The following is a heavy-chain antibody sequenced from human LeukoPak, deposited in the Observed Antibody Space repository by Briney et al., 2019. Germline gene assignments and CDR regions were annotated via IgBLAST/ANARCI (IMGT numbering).Heavy chain of an antibody. V-gene: IGHV3-66*02. J-gene: IGHJ1*01. D-gene: IGHD2-15*01. Sequence: QPGGSLRLSCAASGFTVSSNYMSWVRQAPGKGLEWVSVIYSCGSTYYADSVKGRFTISRDNSKNTLYLQTNSLRAEDTAVYYCARWGSGTSCPNTSKRQYFQHWGQGTLVTVSS. CDR2: IYSCGST. CDR3: ARWGSGTSCPNTSKRQYFQH. CDR1: GFTVSSNY.